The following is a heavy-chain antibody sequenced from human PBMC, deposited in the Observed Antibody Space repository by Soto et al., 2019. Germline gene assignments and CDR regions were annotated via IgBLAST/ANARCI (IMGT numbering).Heavy chain of an antibody. D-gene: IGHD4-17*01. Sequence: GGSLRLSCAASGFTFSNAWMNWVRQAPGKGLEWVGRIKSKTDGGTTDYAAPVKGRFTISRDDSKNTLYLQMNSLKTEDTAVYYCTTEARGQYGDYVWALNSNKYYFDYWGQGTLVTVSS. J-gene: IGHJ4*02. CDR3: TTEARGQYGDYVWALNSNKYYFDY. CDR1: GFTFSNAW. V-gene: IGHV3-15*07. CDR2: IKSKTDGGTT.